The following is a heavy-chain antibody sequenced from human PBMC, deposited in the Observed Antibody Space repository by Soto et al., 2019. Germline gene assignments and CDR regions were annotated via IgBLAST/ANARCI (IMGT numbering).Heavy chain of an antibody. D-gene: IGHD5-12*01. Sequence: QVQLQQWGAGLLKPSETLSLTCAVYGGSFSGYYWSWIRQPPGKGLEWIGEINHSGSTNYNPSLKGRLTISVDTSKNQLSLQLSSVTAADTAVYYCARGRGATIRSGCFDLWGRGTLVTVSS. V-gene: IGHV4-34*01. CDR2: INHSGST. CDR3: ARGRGATIRSGCFDL. CDR1: GGSFSGYY. J-gene: IGHJ2*01.